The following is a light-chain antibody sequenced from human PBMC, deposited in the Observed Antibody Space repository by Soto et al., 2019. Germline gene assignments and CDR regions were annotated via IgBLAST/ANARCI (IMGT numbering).Light chain of an antibody. Sequence: EIVLTQSPGTLSLSPGERATLSCRASQSVSSSYLAWYQQKPGQAPRLLIYGTSSRATGIPDRFSGSGSGTGFTLTISRLEPEDFAVYYCQQYGSSITFGQGTRLEI. CDR3: QQYGSSIT. V-gene: IGKV3-20*01. CDR1: QSVSSSY. J-gene: IGKJ5*01. CDR2: GTS.